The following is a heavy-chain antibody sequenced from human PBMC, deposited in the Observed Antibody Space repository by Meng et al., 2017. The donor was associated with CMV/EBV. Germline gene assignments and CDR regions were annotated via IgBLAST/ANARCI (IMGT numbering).Heavy chain of an antibody. V-gene: IGHV4-61*01. CDR3: ARINTAMAHFDY. D-gene: IGHD5-18*01. CDR2: IYYSGST. J-gene: IGHJ4*02. Sequence: CSVSGGSVSSGSYYWSWTRQSPGKGLEWLGYIYYSGSTNYNPSLKRRVTISVDTSKNQFSLKLSSVTAADTAVYYCARINTAMAHFDYWGQGTLVTVSS. CDR1: GGSVSSGSYY.